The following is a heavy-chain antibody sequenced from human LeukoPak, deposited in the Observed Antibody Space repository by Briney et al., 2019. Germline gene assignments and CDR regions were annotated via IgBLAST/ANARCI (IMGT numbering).Heavy chain of an antibody. V-gene: IGHV5-51*01. D-gene: IGHD2-21*01. CDR3: ARVLIRGDEIDY. Sequence: GESLKISCRSSGYSFTTYWIAWVRQMPGKGLEWMGIIYPGDSDTRYSPSFQGQVTISADKSISTAYLQWTSLKASDSAMYYCARVLIRGDEIDYWGQGTLVTVSS. J-gene: IGHJ4*02. CDR2: IYPGDSDT. CDR1: GYSFTTYW.